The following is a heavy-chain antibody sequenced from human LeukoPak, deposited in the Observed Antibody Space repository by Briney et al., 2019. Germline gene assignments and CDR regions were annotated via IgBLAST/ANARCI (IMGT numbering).Heavy chain of an antibody. D-gene: IGHD2-2*01. J-gene: IGHJ4*02. CDR3: ANYCSASTCYGVEGY. Sequence: PGGSLRLSCAASGFSFSSFTMNWVRQAPGKGTEWVSSISSSGAYIYYADSVKGRFTISRDNARNSLYLQMNSLRAGDTAIYYCANYCSASTCYGVEGYWGQGTLVTVSS. CDR2: ISSSGAYI. CDR1: GFSFSSFT. V-gene: IGHV3-21*01.